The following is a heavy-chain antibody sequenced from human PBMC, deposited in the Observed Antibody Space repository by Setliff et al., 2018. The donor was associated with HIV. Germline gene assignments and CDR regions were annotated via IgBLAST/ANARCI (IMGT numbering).Heavy chain of an antibody. CDR1: GGSISTVNW. D-gene: IGHD3-3*01. J-gene: IGHJ6*04. CDR3: ASGRDFWSGLYV. Sequence: PSETLSLTCAVSGGSISTVNWWTWIRQPAGKGLEWIGHIYTSGSTNYNPSFKSRVTLSVDTSQNQFSLKFTSVTAADTAVYYCASGRDFWSGLYVWGKGTTVTVSS. CDR2: IYTSGST. V-gene: IGHV4-61*09.